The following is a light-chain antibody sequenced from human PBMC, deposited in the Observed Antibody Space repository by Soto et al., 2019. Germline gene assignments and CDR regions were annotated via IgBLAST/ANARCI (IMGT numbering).Light chain of an antibody. CDR2: WTS. J-gene: IGKJ1*01. CDR3: QQYFNSPRT. CDR1: QTLSDSSNNKAS. Sequence: DIVMTQSPDSLAVSLGERATINCKSSQTLSDSSNNKASLSWYQQKPGQPPKLLIYWTSTREFGVPDRFSGSGSGTDFTLTISSLQAEDVAVYYCQQYFNSPRTFGHGTKVEIK. V-gene: IGKV4-1*01.